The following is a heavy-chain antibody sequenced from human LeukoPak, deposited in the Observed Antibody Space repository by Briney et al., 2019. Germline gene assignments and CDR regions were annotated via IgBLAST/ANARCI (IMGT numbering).Heavy chain of an antibody. Sequence: GGSLRLSCAASGFTFTSTWMNWVRQAPGKGLEWVGRIKSKTDGGTTDYAAPVKGRFTISRDDSKSTLYLQMNTLKAEDTAVYYCATGWSGALHMWGQGTMVTVSS. CDR3: ATGWSGALHM. D-gene: IGHD2-15*01. CDR2: IKSKTDGGTT. V-gene: IGHV3-15*01. CDR1: GFTFTSTW. J-gene: IGHJ3*02.